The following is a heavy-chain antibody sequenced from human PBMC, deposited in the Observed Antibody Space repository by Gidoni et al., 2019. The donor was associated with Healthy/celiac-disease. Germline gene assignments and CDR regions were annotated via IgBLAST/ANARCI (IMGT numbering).Heavy chain of an antibody. Sequence: EVQLLESGGGLVQPGGSLRLSCAASGFTFSSYARSWVRQAPGKGLEWVSAISGSGGSTYYADSVKGRFTISRDNSKNTLYLQMNSLRAEDTAVYYCAKIMTTVTTNTGAFDIWGQGTMVTVSS. J-gene: IGHJ3*02. D-gene: IGHD4-17*01. CDR2: ISGSGGST. V-gene: IGHV3-23*01. CDR3: AKIMTTVTTNTGAFDI. CDR1: GFTFSSYA.